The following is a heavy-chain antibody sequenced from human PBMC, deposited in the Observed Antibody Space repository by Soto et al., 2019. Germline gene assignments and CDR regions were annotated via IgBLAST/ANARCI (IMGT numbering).Heavy chain of an antibody. CDR1: GGSINSYY. D-gene: IGHD6-19*01. J-gene: IGHJ4*02. CDR3: ARRYSSGFDY. V-gene: IGHV4-59*08. CDR2: IYYSGST. Sequence: QVQLQESGPGLVKPSETLSLTCTVSGGSINSYYWSWIRQPPGKGLEWIGYIYYSGSTKYNPYLKSRATISVDTSKNQFSLNLSSVTAADTAVYYCARRYSSGFDYWGQGTLVTVSS.